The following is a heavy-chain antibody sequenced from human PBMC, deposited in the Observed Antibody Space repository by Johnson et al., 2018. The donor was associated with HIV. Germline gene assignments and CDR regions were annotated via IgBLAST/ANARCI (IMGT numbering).Heavy chain of an antibody. CDR2: IRYDGSNK. CDR3: ARDRTSRQGGAFDI. CDR1: GFTFISYD. J-gene: IGHJ3*02. V-gene: IGHV3-30*02. Sequence: QVQLVESGGGVVQPGRSLKVPCAASGFTFISYDTQWVRQAPGKGLEWVAFIRYDGSNKYYADSVQGRFTISRDKSENTLYLQMNSLRAEHTALYYCARDRTSRQGGAFDIWGQGTMVTVSS.